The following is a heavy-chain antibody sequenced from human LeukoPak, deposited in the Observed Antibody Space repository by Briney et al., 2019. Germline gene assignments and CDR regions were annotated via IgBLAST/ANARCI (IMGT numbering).Heavy chain of an antibody. D-gene: IGHD5-24*01. V-gene: IGHV4-39*01. CDR1: GGSISSSSYY. CDR2: IYYSGST. CDR3: ARQPDGPSLVYFDY. J-gene: IGHJ4*02. Sequence: SETLSLTCTVSGGSISSSSYYWGWIRQPPGKGLEWIGSIYYSGSTYYNPSLKSRVTISVDTSKNQFSLKLSSVTAADTAVYYCARQPDGPSLVYFDYWGQGTLVTVSS.